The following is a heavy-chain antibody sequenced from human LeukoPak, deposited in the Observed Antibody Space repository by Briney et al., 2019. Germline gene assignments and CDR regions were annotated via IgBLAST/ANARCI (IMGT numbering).Heavy chain of an antibody. D-gene: IGHD4-17*01. CDR3: ARNPTTVTTWYYYMDV. J-gene: IGHJ6*03. V-gene: IGHV4-59*01. Sequence: SETLSLTCTVSGGSISSYYWSWIRQPPEKGLEWIGYIYYSGSTNYNPSLKSRVTISVDTSKNQFSLKLSSVTAADTAVYYCARNPTTVTTWYYYMDVWGQGTTVTVSS. CDR2: IYYSGST. CDR1: GGSISSYY.